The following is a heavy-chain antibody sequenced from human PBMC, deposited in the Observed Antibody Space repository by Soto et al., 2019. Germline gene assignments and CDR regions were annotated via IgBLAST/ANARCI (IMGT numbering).Heavy chain of an antibody. V-gene: IGHV3-30*18. CDR1: GFIFSSYG. D-gene: IGHD3-10*01. Sequence: VGSLRLSCAASGFIFSSYGMHWVRQAPGKGLEWVAVISYDGSNKYYADSVKGRFTISRDNSKNTLYLQMNSLRAEDTAVYYCAKDSYGSGSYTFDYWGQGTLVTVSS. J-gene: IGHJ4*02. CDR3: AKDSYGSGSYTFDY. CDR2: ISYDGSNK.